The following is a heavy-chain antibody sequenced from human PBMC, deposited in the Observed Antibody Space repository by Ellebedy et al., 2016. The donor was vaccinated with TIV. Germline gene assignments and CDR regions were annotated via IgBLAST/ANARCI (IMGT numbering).Heavy chain of an antibody. J-gene: IGHJ4*02. CDR1: GGTFSSYA. CDR2: IIPIFGTA. V-gene: IGHV1-69*06. D-gene: IGHD5-12*01. CDR3: AVDPPSGEYSGYDPWGY. Sequence: SVKVSXXASGGTFSSYAISWVRQAPGQGLEWMGGIIPIFGTANYAQKFQGRVTITADKSTSTAYMELSSLRSEDTAVYYCAVDPPSGEYSGYDPWGYWGQGTLVTVSS.